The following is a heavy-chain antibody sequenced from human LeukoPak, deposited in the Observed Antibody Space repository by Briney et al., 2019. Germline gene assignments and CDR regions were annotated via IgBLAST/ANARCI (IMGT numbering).Heavy chain of an antibody. V-gene: IGHV3-7*01. Sequence: GGSLRLSCAASGFTFSSYWMSWVRQAPGKGLECVANIKHDGSEKSYVDSVKGRFTISRDNAKNSLYLQMNSLRAEDTAVYYCVRAATVTNPYDAFDIWGQGTMVTVSS. J-gene: IGHJ3*02. CDR1: GFTFSSYW. CDR3: VRAATVTNPYDAFDI. CDR2: IKHDGSEK. D-gene: IGHD4-17*01.